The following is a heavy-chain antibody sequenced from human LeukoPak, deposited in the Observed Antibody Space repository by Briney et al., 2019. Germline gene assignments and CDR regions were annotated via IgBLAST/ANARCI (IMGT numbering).Heavy chain of an antibody. CDR3: ARVDSSGYGLDN. V-gene: IGHV3-21*01. CDR1: GFTFSSYI. CDR2: ISSSSGYI. Sequence: PGGSLRLSCAASGFTFSSYIKNWVRQAPGKGLEWVSSISSSSGYIYYADSVKGRFTISRDNAKNSLYLQMNSLRAEDTAVYSCARVDSSGYGLDNWGQGTLVTVSS. D-gene: IGHD3-22*01. J-gene: IGHJ4*02.